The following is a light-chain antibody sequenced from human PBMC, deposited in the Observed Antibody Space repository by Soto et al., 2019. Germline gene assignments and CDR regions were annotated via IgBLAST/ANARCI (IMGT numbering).Light chain of an antibody. Sequence: QSVLTQPASVSGSPGQSITISCTGTSSDVGTYNLVSWYQQHPGKAPKLMIFEGSKRPSGVSNRFSGSKSGNTASLTISWLQAEDEADYYCCSYARSSTYVFGTGTKVTVL. V-gene: IGLV2-23*01. CDR3: CSYARSSTYV. CDR1: SSDVGTYNL. CDR2: EGS. J-gene: IGLJ1*01.